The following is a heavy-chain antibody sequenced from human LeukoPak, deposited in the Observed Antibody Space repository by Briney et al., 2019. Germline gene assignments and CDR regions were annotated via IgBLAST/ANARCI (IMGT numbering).Heavy chain of an antibody. Sequence: SETLSLTCAVYGGSFSGYYWSWIRQPPGMGLEWIGEINHSGSTNYNPSLKSRVTISVDTSKNQFSLKLSSVTAADTAVYYCAREGTVAGSYFDYWGQGTLVTVSS. D-gene: IGHD6-19*01. CDR3: AREGTVAGSYFDY. V-gene: IGHV4-34*01. CDR1: GGSFSGYY. J-gene: IGHJ4*02. CDR2: INHSGST.